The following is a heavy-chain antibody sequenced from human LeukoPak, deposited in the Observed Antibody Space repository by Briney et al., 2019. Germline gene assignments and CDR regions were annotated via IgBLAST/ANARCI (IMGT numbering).Heavy chain of an antibody. V-gene: IGHV4-61*01. Sequence: SETLSLTCTVSGGSVSRGSYNWSWLRQPPGKGLEWMGYIYYSGRTNDHPTLQSRVTISVDTSKNQFSPKLSSVTAADTAVYYCARDPRSSGYCSGGSCSDWFDPWGQGTLVTVSS. J-gene: IGHJ5*02. CDR1: GGSVSRGSYN. CDR3: ARDPRSSGYCSGGSCSDWFDP. CDR2: IYYSGRT. D-gene: IGHD2-15*01.